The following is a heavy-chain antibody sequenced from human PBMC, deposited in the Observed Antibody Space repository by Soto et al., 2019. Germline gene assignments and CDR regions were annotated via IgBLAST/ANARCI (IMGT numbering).Heavy chain of an antibody. J-gene: IGHJ5*02. Sequence: LSLSCPVSGGSISNDNDYWSWIRQSPGKGLEWIAYIYYSGSTYYNPSLKSRLTISVDPSKNQFSLKLSSVTAADTAVYYCARTDSPAPFYDASADFERWGQGTLVTVYS. CDR3: ARTDSPAPFYDASADFER. CDR2: IYYSGST. V-gene: IGHV4-30-4*01. CDR1: GGSISNDNDY. D-gene: IGHD3-22*01.